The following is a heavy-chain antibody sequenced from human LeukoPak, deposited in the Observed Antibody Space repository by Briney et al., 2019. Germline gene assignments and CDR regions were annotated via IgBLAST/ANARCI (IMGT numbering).Heavy chain of an antibody. CDR3: AREFNSSTWRPLDF. D-gene: IGHD6-13*01. CDR1: GGSISSYY. CDR2: IFTSGST. V-gene: IGHV4-4*07. Sequence: KPSETLSLTCTVSGGSISSYYWSWIRQPAGKGLQWIGRIFTSGSTNYNPSLKSRVTMSVDTPKNQFSLKLTSVNAADTAVYYCAREFNSSTWRPLDFWGQGSLVTVSS. J-gene: IGHJ4*02.